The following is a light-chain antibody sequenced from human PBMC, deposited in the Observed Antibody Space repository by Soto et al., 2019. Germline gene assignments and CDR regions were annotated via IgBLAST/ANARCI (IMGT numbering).Light chain of an antibody. Sequence: DIQMTQSPSTLSASVGDRVTITCRASQSISYYLTWYQQKPGTAPKLLIYAASSLQSGVPSRFSGSGSGTDFTLTISSLQPEDFATYYCQHSYSTPQNTFGQGTKVDIK. CDR2: AAS. V-gene: IGKV1-39*01. CDR3: QHSYSTPQNT. CDR1: QSISYY. J-gene: IGKJ2*01.